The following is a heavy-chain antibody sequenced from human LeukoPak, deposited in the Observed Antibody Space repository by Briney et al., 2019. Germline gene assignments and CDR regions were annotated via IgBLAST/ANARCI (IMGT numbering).Heavy chain of an antibody. Sequence: SQTLSLTCTVSGGSISSGGYFWSWIRQHPGKGLEWIGYIYYSGSTYYNPSLKSRVTISVDASKNQFYLEVSSVTAADTAVYYCARAPGDGIRRMFDYWGQGTLVTVSS. D-gene: IGHD3-3*02. J-gene: IGHJ4*02. V-gene: IGHV4-31*03. CDR2: IYYSGST. CDR1: GGSISSGGYF. CDR3: ARAPGDGIRRMFDY.